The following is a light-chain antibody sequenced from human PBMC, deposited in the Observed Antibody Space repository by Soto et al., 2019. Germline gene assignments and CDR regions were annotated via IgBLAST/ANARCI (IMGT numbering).Light chain of an antibody. CDR3: AAWDNSLRAWV. V-gene: IGLV1-44*01. Sequence: QSVLTQPPSASATPGQRVIIFCSGSGSNIGSNTVNWYQQLPGTAPNLLIYSNDQRPSGVPDRFSGSKSGTSASLAISGLQSEDEADYYCAAWDNSLRAWVFGGGTKLTVL. CDR2: SND. CDR1: GSNIGSNT. J-gene: IGLJ3*02.